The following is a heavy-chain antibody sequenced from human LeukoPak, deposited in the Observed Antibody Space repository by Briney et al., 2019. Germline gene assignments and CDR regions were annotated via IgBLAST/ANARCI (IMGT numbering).Heavy chain of an antibody. CDR3: ARGSSIAAAGELNWFDP. V-gene: IGHV5-51*01. D-gene: IGHD6-13*01. Sequence: PGESLQISCQGSGYSFTSYWIGWGRQVPGKGLEWMGIIYPGDSDTRYSPSFQGQVTISADKSISTAYLQWSSLKASDTAMYYCARGSSIAAAGELNWFDPWGQGTLVTVSS. CDR1: GYSFTSYW. J-gene: IGHJ5*02. CDR2: IYPGDSDT.